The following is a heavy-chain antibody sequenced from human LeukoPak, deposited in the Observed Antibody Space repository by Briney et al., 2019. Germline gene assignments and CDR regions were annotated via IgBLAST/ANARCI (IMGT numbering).Heavy chain of an antibody. V-gene: IGHV4-61*02. Sequence: PSETLSLTCTVSGGSISSGSYYWSWIRQPAGKGLEWIGRIYTSGNSDFNPSLKSRVTISVDTSKKQFSLNLSSVTAADTAVYYCAREEMTTGLLWFDPWGQGTLVTVSS. CDR3: AREEMTTGLLWFDP. D-gene: IGHD5-24*01. J-gene: IGHJ5*02. CDR1: GGSISSGSYY. CDR2: IYTSGNS.